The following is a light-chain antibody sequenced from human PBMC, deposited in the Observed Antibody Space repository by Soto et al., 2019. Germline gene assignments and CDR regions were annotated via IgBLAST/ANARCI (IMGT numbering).Light chain of an antibody. V-gene: IGKV3-15*01. Sequence: EIVMTQSPATLSVSPGERATLSCRASQSVSSNLDWYQQKPGQAPRLLIYGASTRATGIPARFSGSGSGTEFTLTISRLQSEDVAVYYCQQYNTWPRTFGQGTKVEIK. J-gene: IGKJ1*01. CDR1: QSVSSN. CDR3: QQYNTWPRT. CDR2: GAS.